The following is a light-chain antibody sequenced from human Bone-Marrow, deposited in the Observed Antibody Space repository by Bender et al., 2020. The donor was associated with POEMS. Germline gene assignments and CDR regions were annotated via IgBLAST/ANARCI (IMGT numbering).Light chain of an antibody. CDR3: SSYTTRNTLV. CDR1: SSDVGAYNY. Sequence: QSALTQPASVSGSPGQSITIACTGTSSDVGAYNYVSWYQQYPGKAPKLMIYDVSNRPSGVSNRFSGSKSGNTASLTISGLQAEDEADYYCSSYTTRNTLVFGGGTKLTVL. J-gene: IGLJ2*01. V-gene: IGLV2-14*01. CDR2: DVS.